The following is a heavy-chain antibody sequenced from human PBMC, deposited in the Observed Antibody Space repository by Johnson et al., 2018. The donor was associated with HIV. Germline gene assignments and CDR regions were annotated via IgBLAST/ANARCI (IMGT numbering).Heavy chain of an antibody. CDR2: ISNSGSIK. D-gene: IGHD4-23*01. CDR1: GFTVSRNY. V-gene: IGHV3-11*04. CDR3: AKDRGYGGNLDAFDI. J-gene: IGHJ3*02. Sequence: QVQLVESGGGLVKPGGSLRLSCAASGFTVSRNYMSWVRQAPGKGLEWVSYISNSGSIKYYADSVKGRFTVSRDNAKKSLYLQMNSLRAEDTAVYYCAKDRGYGGNLDAFDIWGQGTMVTVSS.